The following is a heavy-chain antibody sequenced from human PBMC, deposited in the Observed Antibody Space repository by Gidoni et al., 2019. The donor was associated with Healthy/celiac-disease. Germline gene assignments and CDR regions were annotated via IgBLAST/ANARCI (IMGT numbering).Heavy chain of an antibody. CDR3: ARDRDYYDSSGYRHDAFDI. V-gene: IGHV4-30-4*01. CDR1: GGSISSGDYY. CDR2: IYYSGST. D-gene: IGHD3-22*01. Sequence: QVQLQESGPGLVKPSQTLSLTCTVSGGSISSGDYYWSWIRQPPGKGLEWIGYIYYSGSTYYNPSLKSRVTISVDTSKNQFSLKLSSVTAADTAVYYCARDRDYYDSSGYRHDAFDIWGQGTMVTVSS. J-gene: IGHJ3*02.